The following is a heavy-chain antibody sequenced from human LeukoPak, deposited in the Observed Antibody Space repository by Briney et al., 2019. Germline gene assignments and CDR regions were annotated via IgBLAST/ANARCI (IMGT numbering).Heavy chain of an antibody. V-gene: IGHV3-23*01. CDR2: ISGSGGST. CDR1: GFTFSSYA. Sequence: GGSLRLSCAASGFTFSSYAMSWVRQAPVKVLEWVSAISGSGGSTYYADSVKGRFTISRDNSKNTLYRQMNSLRAEDTAVYYCAKAGWIAVYYFDYWGQGTLVTVSS. CDR3: AKAGWIAVYYFDY. D-gene: IGHD6-19*01. J-gene: IGHJ4*02.